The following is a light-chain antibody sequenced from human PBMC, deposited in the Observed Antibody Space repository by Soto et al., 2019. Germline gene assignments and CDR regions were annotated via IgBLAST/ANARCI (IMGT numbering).Light chain of an antibody. V-gene: IGLV2-18*02. J-gene: IGLJ1*01. CDR2: EVS. CDR1: SSVIGSYDR. CDR3: TSFTTSKTYI. Sequence: QSVLTQPPSVSGSPGQSVTISCTGTSSVIGSYDRVSWYQQPPGTAPRLMIYEVSNRPSGVPDRFSGSKSGNTASLTISGLQPEDETDYYCTSFTTSKTYIFGTGTKLTVL.